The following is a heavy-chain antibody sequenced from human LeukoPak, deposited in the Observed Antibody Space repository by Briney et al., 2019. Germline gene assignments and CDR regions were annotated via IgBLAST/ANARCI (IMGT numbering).Heavy chain of an antibody. CDR2: IYYSGST. D-gene: IGHD6-19*01. CDR1: GFTVSSNY. CDR3: ARGVAVPGAAY. V-gene: IGHV4-59*05. Sequence: GSLRLSCAASGFTVSSNYMSWVRQAPGKGLEWIGSIYYSGSTYYNPSLKSRVTISVDTSKNQFSLKLSSVTAADTAVYYCARGVAVPGAAYWGQGTLVTVSS. J-gene: IGHJ4*02.